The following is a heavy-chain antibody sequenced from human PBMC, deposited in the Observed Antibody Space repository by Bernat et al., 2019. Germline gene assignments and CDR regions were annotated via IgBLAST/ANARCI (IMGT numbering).Heavy chain of an antibody. J-gene: IGHJ3*02. CDR1: GYTFTSYD. CDR2: MNPNSGNT. D-gene: IGHD3-22*01. CDR3: ARGSFIRDYYDSSGRSDAFDI. Sequence: QVQLVQSGAEVKKPGASVKVSCKASGYTFTSYDINWVRQATGQGLEWMGWMNPNSGNTGYAQKFQGRVTITADESTSTAYMELSSLRSEDTAVYYCARGSFIRDYYDSSGRSDAFDIWGQGTMVTVSS. V-gene: IGHV1-8*01.